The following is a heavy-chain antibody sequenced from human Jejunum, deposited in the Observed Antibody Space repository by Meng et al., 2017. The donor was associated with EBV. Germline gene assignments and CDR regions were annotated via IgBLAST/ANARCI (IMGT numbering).Heavy chain of an antibody. Sequence: QVHLEVSGPGLVQPPDTLSLTCTVSGGSISITTYFWGWIRQPPGQGLEWIGNIYYSGNAYYNPSLRGRLTISVDTSKNQFSLKLSSVTAADTAVYCCSRDLVGSNDYWGQGTLVTVSS. D-gene: IGHD2-8*02. CDR1: GGSISITTYF. V-gene: IGHV4-39*07. CDR3: SRDLVGSNDY. J-gene: IGHJ4*02. CDR2: IYYSGNA.